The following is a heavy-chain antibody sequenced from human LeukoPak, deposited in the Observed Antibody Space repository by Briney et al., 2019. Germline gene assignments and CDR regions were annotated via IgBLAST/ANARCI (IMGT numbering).Heavy chain of an antibody. CDR3: ARLSTTGGDFDY. D-gene: IGHD1-14*01. CDR1: GGSISSYY. V-gene: IGHV4-59*08. J-gene: IGHJ4*02. Sequence: SETLSLTCTVSGGSISSYYWSWIRQPPGKGLEWIGYIYYSGSTNYNPSLKSRVTISVDTSKNQFSLKLSSVTAADTAVYYCARLSTTGGDFDYWGQGTLVTVSS. CDR2: IYYSGST.